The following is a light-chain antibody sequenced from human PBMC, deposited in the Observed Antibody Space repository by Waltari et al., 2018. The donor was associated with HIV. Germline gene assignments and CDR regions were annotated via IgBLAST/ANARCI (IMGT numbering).Light chain of an antibody. CDR1: TSNIGGNT. J-gene: IGLJ1*01. V-gene: IGLV1-44*01. CDR2: SNN. Sequence: QSVLAQPPSASGTPGQRVTISCSGRTSNIGGNTVRWYQQLPGTAPKLLIYSNNERPAGVPDRLSGSTSGTSAALVISGLQSEDEADYYCAAWDDSLKGGAFGTGTKVTVL. CDR3: AAWDDSLKGGA.